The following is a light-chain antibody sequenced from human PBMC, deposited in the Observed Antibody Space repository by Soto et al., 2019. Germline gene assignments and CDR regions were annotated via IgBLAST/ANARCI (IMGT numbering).Light chain of an antibody. CDR1: SSNIGAGYD. J-gene: IGLJ1*01. Sequence: QSVLTQPPSVSGAPGQRVTISCTGSSSNIGAGYDVHWYQQLPGTAPKLLIYANSNRPAGVPDRFSGSKSGTSASLAITGLQAGDEADYYCQSYDSSPSGYVFGTGTKVTVL. V-gene: IGLV1-40*01. CDR3: QSYDSSPSGYV. CDR2: ANS.